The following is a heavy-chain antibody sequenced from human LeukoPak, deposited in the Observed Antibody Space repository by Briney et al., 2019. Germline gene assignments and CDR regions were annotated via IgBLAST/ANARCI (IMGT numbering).Heavy chain of an antibody. J-gene: IGHJ4*02. V-gene: IGHV4-4*02. CDR2: ITPSGST. CDR1: DVSIFRSNW. CDR3: AISPTKRVTDDY. Sequence: SETLSLTCDVSDVSIFRSNWWSWVRQPPGKRLFWIGQITPSGSTNYSPSLKSRVTLSVDKSKTQFALTLTSVTGADTAVYFCAISPTKRVTDDYWGQGTLVTVSS. D-gene: IGHD2-21*01.